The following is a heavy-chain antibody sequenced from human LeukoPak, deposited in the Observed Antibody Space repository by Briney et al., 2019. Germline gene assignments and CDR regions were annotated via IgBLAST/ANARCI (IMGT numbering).Heavy chain of an antibody. CDR1: GFTFDDYA. V-gene: IGHV3-9*01. CDR2: ISWNSGSI. D-gene: IGHD2-21*02. CDR3: AKGSGHIVVVTAYLHFDL. J-gene: IGHJ2*01. Sequence: HPGRSLRLSCAVSGFTFDDYAMHWVRQAPGKGLEWVSGISWNSGSIGYADSVKGRFTISRDNAKNSLYLQMNSLRAEDTALYYCAKGSGHIVVVTAYLHFDLWGRGTLVTVSS.